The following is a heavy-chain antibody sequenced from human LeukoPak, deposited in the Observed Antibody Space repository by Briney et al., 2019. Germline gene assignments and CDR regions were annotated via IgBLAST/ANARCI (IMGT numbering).Heavy chain of an antibody. CDR3: ARAGQAGRLGYCSSTSCYAPYGMDV. CDR1: GGSVSSGSYY. V-gene: IGHV4-61*01. CDR2: IYYSGST. J-gene: IGHJ6*02. Sequence: KPSETLSLTCTVSGGSVSSGSYYWGWIRQPPGKGLEWIGYIYYSGSTNYNPSLKSRVTISVDTSKNQFSLKLSSVTAADTAVYYCARAGQAGRLGYCSSTSCYAPYGMDVWGQGTTVTVSS. D-gene: IGHD2-2*01.